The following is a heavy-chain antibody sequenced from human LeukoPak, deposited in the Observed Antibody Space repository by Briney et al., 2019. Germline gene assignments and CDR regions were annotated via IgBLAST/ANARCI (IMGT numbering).Heavy chain of an antibody. CDR3: AKEGYYDSSGYYDY. D-gene: IGHD3-22*01. V-gene: IGHV3-30*18. CDR2: ISNDGSNN. CDR1: GFTFSSCG. J-gene: IGHJ4*02. Sequence: GRSLRLSCAASGFTFSSCGMHWVRQAPGKGLEWVAVISNDGSNNYSADSVKGRFTISRDNSKNTLYLQMNSLRAEDTAVYYCAKEGYYDSSGYYDYWGQGTLVTVSS.